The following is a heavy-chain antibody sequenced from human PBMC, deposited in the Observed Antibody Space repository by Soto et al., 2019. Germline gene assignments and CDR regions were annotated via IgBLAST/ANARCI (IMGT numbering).Heavy chain of an antibody. Sequence: HPGGCLRLSCAASGFTFSSYWMHWVRQAPGKGLVWVSRINSDGSSTSYADSVKGRFTISRDNAKNTLYLQMNSLRAEDTAVYYCARREVSLSSGAVYYYYYGLDDWGQGPTFTVPS. J-gene: IGHJ6*02. D-gene: IGHD5-18*01. CDR3: ARREVSLSSGAVYYYYYGLDD. V-gene: IGHV3-74*01. CDR1: GFTFSSYW. CDR2: INSDGSST.